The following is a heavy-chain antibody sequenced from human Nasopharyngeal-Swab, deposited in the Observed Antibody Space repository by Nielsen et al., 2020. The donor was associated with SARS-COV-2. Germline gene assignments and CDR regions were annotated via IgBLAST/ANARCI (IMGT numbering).Heavy chain of an antibody. CDR1: GFTFSSYS. D-gene: IGHD3-22*01. CDR3: ARAPQTTYYYDSSGYSYYFDY. J-gene: IGHJ4*02. CDR2: ISSSSSYI. Sequence: GGSLRLSCAASGFTFSSYSINWVRQAPGKGLEWVSSISSSSSYIYYADSVKGRFTISRDNAKNSLYLQMNSLRAEDTAVYYRARAPQTTYYYDSSGYSYYFDYWGQGTLVTVSS. V-gene: IGHV3-21*01.